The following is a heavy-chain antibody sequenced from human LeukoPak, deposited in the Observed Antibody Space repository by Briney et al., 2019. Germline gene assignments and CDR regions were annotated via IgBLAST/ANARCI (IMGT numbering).Heavy chain of an antibody. J-gene: IGHJ5*02. CDR3: ATEDIVDNWFDP. Sequence: SETLSLTCTVSGGSIKSYYWSWIRQPPGKGLEWIGYIYYSGSTNYNPSLESRVTMSVDTSKNQFSLKLSSVTAADTAVYYWATEDIVDNWFDPWGQGTLVSVSS. V-gene: IGHV4-59*12. CDR2: IYYSGST. D-gene: IGHD2-15*01. CDR1: GGSIKSYY.